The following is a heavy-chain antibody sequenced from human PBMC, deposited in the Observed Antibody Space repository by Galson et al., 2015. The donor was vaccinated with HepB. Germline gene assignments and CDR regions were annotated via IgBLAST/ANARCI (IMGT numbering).Heavy chain of an antibody. CDR3: ARAGRSNYDFWTGSNGFDP. V-gene: IGHV1-46*03. Sequence: SVKVSCKTSGYTLTSHYIHWVRQAPGQGLEWMGIINPSSGITTFAQKFQGRVTMTRDTSTSTVYMEVSSLRSEDTAVYYCARAGRSNYDFWTGSNGFDPWGQGTLDTVSS. CDR1: GYTLTSHY. J-gene: IGHJ5*02. D-gene: IGHD3-3*01. CDR2: INPSSGIT.